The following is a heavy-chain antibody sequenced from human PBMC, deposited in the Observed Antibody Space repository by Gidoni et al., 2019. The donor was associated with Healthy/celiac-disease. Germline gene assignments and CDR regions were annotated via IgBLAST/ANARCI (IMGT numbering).Heavy chain of an antibody. J-gene: IGHJ5*02. D-gene: IGHD1-1*01. CDR3: ARDSGYSGTHTTQNWFDP. CDR1: GFTFSSHS. CDR2: ISSSSSTI. V-gene: IGHV3-48*02. Sequence: EVQLVESGGGLVQPGGSLRLSCAASGFTFSSHSMNWGRQAPGKGLEWVSYISSSSSTIYYADSVKGRFTISRDNAKNSLYLQMNSLRDEDTAVYYCARDSGYSGTHTTQNWFDPWGQGTLVTVSS.